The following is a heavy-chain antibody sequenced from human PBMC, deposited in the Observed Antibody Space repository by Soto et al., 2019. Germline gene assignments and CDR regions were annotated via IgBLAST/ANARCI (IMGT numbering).Heavy chain of an antibody. D-gene: IGHD4-4*01. J-gene: IGHJ6*02. CDR2: IRGSGIST. CDR3: VKPPVITASYYYYDMDV. CDR1: GFTFSTYP. Sequence: GGSLRLSCAASGFTFSTYPMSWVRQAPGKGLEWVSGIRGSGISTYYTDFVKGRFTISRDNSKNTVFLQMNSLRDEDTAVYYCVKPPVITASYYYYDMDVWGQGTTVTVSS. V-gene: IGHV3-23*01.